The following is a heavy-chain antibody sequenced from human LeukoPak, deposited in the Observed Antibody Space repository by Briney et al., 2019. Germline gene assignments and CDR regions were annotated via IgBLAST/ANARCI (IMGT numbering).Heavy chain of an antibody. CDR1: GYTFTGYY. J-gene: IGHJ4*02. Sequence: GAPVKVSCKASGYTFTGYYMHWVRQAPGQGLEWMGRINPNSGGTNYAQKFQGRVTMTRDTSISTAYMELSRLRSDDTAVYYCARVCSAAGTGSRYYFDYWGQGTLVTVSS. V-gene: IGHV1-2*06. D-gene: IGHD6-13*01. CDR2: INPNSGGT. CDR3: ARVCSAAGTGSRYYFDY.